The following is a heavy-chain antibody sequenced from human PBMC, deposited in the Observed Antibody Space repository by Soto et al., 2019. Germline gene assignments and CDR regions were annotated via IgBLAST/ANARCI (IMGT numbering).Heavy chain of an antibody. CDR3: ASTYYYGSGFDP. D-gene: IGHD3-10*01. J-gene: IGHJ5*02. CDR1: GFTFSSYA. V-gene: IGHV3-30-3*01. CDR2: ISYDGSNK. Sequence: SGGSLRLSCAASGFTFSSYAMHWVRQAPGKGLEWVAVISYDGSNKYYADSVKGRFTISRDNSKNTLYLQMNSLRAEDTAVYYCASTYYYGSGFDPWGQGTLVTVSS.